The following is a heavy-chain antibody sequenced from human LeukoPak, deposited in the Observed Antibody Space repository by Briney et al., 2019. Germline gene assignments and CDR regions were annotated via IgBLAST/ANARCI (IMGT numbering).Heavy chain of an antibody. D-gene: IGHD3-3*01. Sequence: PGGSLRLSCAASGFTFRTSGMNWVRQAPGKGLEWVGFIRSKAYGGTTEYAASVKGRFTISRDDSKSIAYLQMNSLKTEDTAVYYCTRATLRRYYFDYWGQGTLVTVSS. CDR3: TRATLRRYYFDY. CDR1: GFTFRTSG. J-gene: IGHJ4*02. V-gene: IGHV3-49*04. CDR2: IRSKAYGGTT.